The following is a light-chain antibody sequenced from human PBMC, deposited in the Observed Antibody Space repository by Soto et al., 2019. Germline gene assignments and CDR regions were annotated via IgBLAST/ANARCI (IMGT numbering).Light chain of an antibody. J-gene: IGKJ5*01. Sequence: DIQLTKWPFTLSAAVGDSVTITCRASQNIRNLLAWYQQKPGKAPKPLIFDASTLKTGVPSRFGGSGSGAEFNFTITALQPDDFATYFCHQYYTYSTFGQGTRLEI. CDR1: QNIRNL. V-gene: IGKV1-5*01. CDR2: DAS. CDR3: HQYYTYST.